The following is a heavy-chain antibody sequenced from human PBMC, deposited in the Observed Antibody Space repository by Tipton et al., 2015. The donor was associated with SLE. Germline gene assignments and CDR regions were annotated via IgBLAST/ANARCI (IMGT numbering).Heavy chain of an antibody. D-gene: IGHD1-26*01. CDR1: GGSFSDYY. V-gene: IGHV4-34*01. Sequence: TLSLTCAVYGGSFSDYYWSWIRQTPGEGLEWIEEINHTGGTNYNPSLESRVTMSVDTSKNQFSLKLSSVTAADTAMYYCVSERKYVVRFRELVAPDLWGQGTAITVSS. J-gene: IGHJ3*01. CDR3: VSERKYVVRFRELVAPDL. CDR2: INHTGGT.